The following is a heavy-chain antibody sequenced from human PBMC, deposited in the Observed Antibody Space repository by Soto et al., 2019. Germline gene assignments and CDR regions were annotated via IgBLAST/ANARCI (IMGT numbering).Heavy chain of an antibody. D-gene: IGHD3-10*01. Sequence: HVQLVQSGTEVKKPGASVRVSCMVSGYPFTTYYIHWVRQAPGQGLEWMGWSDPRSGGTVYEQKFQCRVTMTRDTSISTVYMALSGLTSADTALYYCATDDYGIFPYWGQGSLVTVSS. J-gene: IGHJ4*02. V-gene: IGHV1-2*02. CDR3: ATDDYGIFPY. CDR2: SDPRSGGT. CDR1: GYPFTTYY.